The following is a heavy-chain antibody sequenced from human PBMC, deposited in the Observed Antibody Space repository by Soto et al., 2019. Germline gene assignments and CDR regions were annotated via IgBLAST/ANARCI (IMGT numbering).Heavy chain of an antibody. V-gene: IGHV3-30-3*01. J-gene: IGHJ6*02. CDR3: ARDCFPKIYYYGMDV. CDR2: ISYDGSNK. Sequence: QVQLVESGGGVVQPGRSLRLSCAASGFTFSSYAMHWVRQAPGKGLEWVAVISYDGSNKYYADSVKSRFTISRDNSKNTLYLQMNSLRAEDTAVYYCARDCFPKIYYYGMDVWGQGTTVTVSS. CDR1: GFTFSSYA. D-gene: IGHD2-21*01.